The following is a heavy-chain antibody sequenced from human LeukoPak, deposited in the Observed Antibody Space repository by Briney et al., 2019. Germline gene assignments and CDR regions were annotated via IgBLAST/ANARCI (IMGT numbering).Heavy chain of an antibody. D-gene: IGHD4-17*01. CDR3: AVRSRTVTPDY. V-gene: IGHV4-59*01. CDR1: GGSISSYY. Sequence: SETLSLTCTVSGGSISSYYWSWIRQPPGKGLEWIGYIYYGGSTNYNPSLKSRVTISVDTSKNQFSLKLSSVTAADTAVYYCAVRSRTVTPDYWGQGTLVTVSS. J-gene: IGHJ4*02. CDR2: IYYGGST.